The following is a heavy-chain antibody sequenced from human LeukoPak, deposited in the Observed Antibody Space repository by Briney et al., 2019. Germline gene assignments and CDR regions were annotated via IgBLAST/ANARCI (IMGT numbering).Heavy chain of an antibody. CDR3: ARDSARNWFDP. CDR1: EFTFSDYH. J-gene: IGHJ5*02. V-gene: IGHV3-11*04. CDR2: ISSSGTTI. Sequence: PGGSLRLSCAASEFTFSDYHMSWIRQAPGKGLEWLSFISSSGTTIYYADSVKGRFTMSRDNAKNSLYLQMNSLRAEDTAVYYCARDSARNWFDPWGQGTLVTVSS.